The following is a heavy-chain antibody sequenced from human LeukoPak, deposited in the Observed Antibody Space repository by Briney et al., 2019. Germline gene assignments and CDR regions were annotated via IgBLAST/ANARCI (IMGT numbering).Heavy chain of an antibody. CDR2: INWNGGST. J-gene: IGHJ4*02. CDR3: ARGGTYGDYYDY. D-gene: IGHD4-17*01. CDR1: GFTFDGYG. Sequence: GGSLRLSCAASGFTFDGYGMSWVRQAPGKGLEWVSGINWNGGSTGYADSVKGRFTISRDNSKNTLYLQMGSLRAEDMAVYYCARGGTYGDYYDYWGQGTLVTVSS. V-gene: IGHV3-20*04.